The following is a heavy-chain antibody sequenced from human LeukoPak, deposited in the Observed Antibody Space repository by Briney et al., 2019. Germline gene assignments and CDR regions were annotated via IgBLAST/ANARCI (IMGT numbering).Heavy chain of an antibody. CDR3: AELGITMIGGV. J-gene: IGHJ6*04. Sequence: GRSLRLSCAASGFTFDDYGMIWLRQGPRKGLEWVSYISSSGSTIYYADSVKGRFTISRDNAKNSLYLQMNSLRAEDTAVYYCAELGITMIGGVWGKGTTVTISS. D-gene: IGHD3-10*02. V-gene: IGHV3-48*03. CDR1: GFTFDDYG. CDR2: ISSSGSTI.